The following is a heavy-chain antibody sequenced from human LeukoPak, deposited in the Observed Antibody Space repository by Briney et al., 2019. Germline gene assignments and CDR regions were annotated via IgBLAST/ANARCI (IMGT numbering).Heavy chain of an antibody. CDR2: INVGGDT. D-gene: IGHD3-10*01. J-gene: IGHJ5*02. Sequence: GGSLRLSCAASGFXVSTKYMSWGRQAPGKGLEWVSIINVGGDTYYADSVKGRFTTSRDTSKNTVYLQMDNLRAEDTAVYYCARGQGFLLDLWGQGTLVTVSS. V-gene: IGHV3-53*01. CDR1: GFXVSTKY. CDR3: ARGQGFLLDL.